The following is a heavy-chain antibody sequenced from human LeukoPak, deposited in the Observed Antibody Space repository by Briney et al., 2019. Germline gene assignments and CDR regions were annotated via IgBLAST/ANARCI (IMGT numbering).Heavy chain of an antibody. CDR3: AGRGDGNLYYFDH. CDR2: IKQDGGEK. Sequence: GSLRLSCAASGFTFSSYWMSWVRQAPGKGLEWVANIKQDGGEKYYVDSVKGRFTISRDNAKSSLYLQMNSLRPEDTAVYYCAGRGDGNLYYFDHWGQGTLVTASS. D-gene: IGHD5-24*01. J-gene: IGHJ4*02. V-gene: IGHV3-7*04. CDR1: GFTFSSYW.